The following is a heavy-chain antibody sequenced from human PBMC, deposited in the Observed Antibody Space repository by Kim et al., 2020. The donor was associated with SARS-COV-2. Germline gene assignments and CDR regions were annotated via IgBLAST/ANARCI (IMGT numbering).Heavy chain of an antibody. CDR3: ARDEIAVAGTDYFDY. Sequence: DSVKCRVTISRDNAKNSLYLQMNSLRAEDTAVYYCARDEIAVAGTDYFDYWGQGTLVTVSS. D-gene: IGHD6-19*01. J-gene: IGHJ4*02. V-gene: IGHV3-21*01.